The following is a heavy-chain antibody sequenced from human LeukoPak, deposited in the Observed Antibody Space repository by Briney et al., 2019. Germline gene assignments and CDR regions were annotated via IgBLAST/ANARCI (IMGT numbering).Heavy chain of an antibody. V-gene: IGHV3-48*03. CDR3: ARDLALGIQQPLHSYYYYGMDV. Sequence: GGSLRLSCAASGFTFSSYEMNWVRQAPGKGLEWVSYISSSGSTIYYADSVKGRFTISRDNAKNSLYLQMNSLRAEDTAVYYCARDLALGIQQPLHSYYYYGMDVWGQGTTVTISS. CDR1: GFTFSSYE. J-gene: IGHJ6*02. CDR2: ISSSGSTI. D-gene: IGHD6-13*01.